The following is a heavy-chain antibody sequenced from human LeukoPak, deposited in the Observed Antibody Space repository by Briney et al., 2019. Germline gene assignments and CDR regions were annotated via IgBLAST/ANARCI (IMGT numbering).Heavy chain of an antibody. J-gene: IGHJ1*01. CDR3: ARVDRYHEYFQH. D-gene: IGHD1-14*01. CDR1: GGSISRAVYS. CDR2: IYYSGST. V-gene: IGHV4-31*03. Sequence: SQTLSLTCIVSGGSISRAVYSWSRIRQYPGKGLEWIGSIYYSGSTYSNPSLRSRLIISVDTSKSQFSLKMSSVTAADTAVYYCARVDRYHEYFQHWGQGTLVTVSS.